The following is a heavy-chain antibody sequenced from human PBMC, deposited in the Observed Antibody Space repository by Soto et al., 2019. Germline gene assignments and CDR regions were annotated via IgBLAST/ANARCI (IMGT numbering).Heavy chain of an antibody. CDR1: GFTFSSYE. CDR3: AREIGMDV. Sequence: RGSVTLSCAASGFTFSSYEMNWVRQAPGKGLEWVSYISSSGSTIYYADSVKGRLTISRDNAKNSLYLQMNSLSAEDTAVYYCAREIGMDVWAQGTTVTVSS. J-gene: IGHJ6*02. V-gene: IGHV3-48*03. CDR2: ISSSGSTI.